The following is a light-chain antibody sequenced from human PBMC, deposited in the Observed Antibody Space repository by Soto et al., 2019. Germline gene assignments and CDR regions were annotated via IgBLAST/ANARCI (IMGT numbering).Light chain of an antibody. V-gene: IGLV2-23*02. CDR2: NVT. Sequence: QSALTQPASASGSPGQSITISCSGNAVSYQLVSWYQQQPGKAPKLILYNVTRRPSGVSNRFSGFKSGTTASLKITGLQAEDEADYYCCSFVGVTNDVFGNGT. CDR1: GNAVSYQL. J-gene: IGLJ1*01. CDR3: CSFVGVTNDV.